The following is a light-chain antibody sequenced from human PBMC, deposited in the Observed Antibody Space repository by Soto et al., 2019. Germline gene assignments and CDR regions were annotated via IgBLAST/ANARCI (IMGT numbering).Light chain of an antibody. J-gene: IGKJ4*01. V-gene: IGKV3-15*01. Sequence: EILMTQSPATLSVSPGERATLSCRASQSVSSNLAWYQQKPGQAPRLLIYGASTRATGIPARFSGSGSGTEFTLTISSLQSEDFAVYYCQQYNNWPPLTFGGGTKVELK. CDR3: QQYNNWPPLT. CDR1: QSVSSN. CDR2: GAS.